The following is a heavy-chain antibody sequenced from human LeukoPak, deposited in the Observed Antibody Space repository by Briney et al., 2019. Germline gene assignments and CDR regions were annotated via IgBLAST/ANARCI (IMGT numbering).Heavy chain of an antibody. CDR3: AKVIRGGYGMDV. J-gene: IGHJ6*02. CDR2: ISDSSSLT. CDR1: GFTFSSFG. Sequence: GGSLRLSCAASGFTFSSFGMNWVRQAPGKGLGWVSYISDSSSLTYYADSVKGRFTISRDNAKNSLSLQLNSLRDEDTAVYFCAKVIRGGYGMDVWGQGTTVTVSS. V-gene: IGHV3-48*02. D-gene: IGHD3-10*01.